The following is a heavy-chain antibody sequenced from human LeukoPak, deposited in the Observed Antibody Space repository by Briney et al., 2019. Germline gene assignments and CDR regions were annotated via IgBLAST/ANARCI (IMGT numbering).Heavy chain of an antibody. D-gene: IGHD1-26*01. Sequence: GGSLRLSCAASGFTFSSYAMHWVRQAPGKGLEWVAVISYDGSNKYYADSVKGRFTISRDNSKNTLYLQMNSLRAEDTAVYYCARAPPGELARPFDCWGQGTLVTVSS. CDR3: ARAPPGELARPFDC. CDR1: GFTFSSYA. V-gene: IGHV3-30*01. CDR2: ISYDGSNK. J-gene: IGHJ4*02.